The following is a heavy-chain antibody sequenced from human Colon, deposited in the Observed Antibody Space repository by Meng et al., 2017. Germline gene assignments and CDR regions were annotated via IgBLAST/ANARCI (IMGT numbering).Heavy chain of an antibody. J-gene: IGHJ4*02. V-gene: IGHV3-30*18. CDR3: AKDRSYGSGSSFDY. Sequence: QVQLVESGGGVVQPGRSLRLSCAASGFIFSSYGMHWVRRAPGKGLEWVAVTSNDGSNQYYADSVKGRFTISRDNSKNTLSLQMNSLRAEDTAVYYCAKDRSYGSGSSFDYWGQGTLVTVSS. CDR2: TSNDGSNQ. CDR1: GFIFSSYG. D-gene: IGHD3-10*01.